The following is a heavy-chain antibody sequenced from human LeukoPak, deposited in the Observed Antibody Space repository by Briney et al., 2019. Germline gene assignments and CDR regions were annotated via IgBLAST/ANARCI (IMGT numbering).Heavy chain of an antibody. D-gene: IGHD1-26*01. J-gene: IGHJ4*02. CDR2: ISSSSSYI. Sequence: PGGSLRLSCAATVLTFSSYSMNWVRQAPGKGLEWVSSISSSSSYIYYADSVKGRFTISRDNAKNSLYLQMNSLRAEDTAVYYCARSRSGSAHFDYWGQGTLVTVSS. CDR1: VLTFSSYS. CDR3: ARSRSGSAHFDY. V-gene: IGHV3-21*01.